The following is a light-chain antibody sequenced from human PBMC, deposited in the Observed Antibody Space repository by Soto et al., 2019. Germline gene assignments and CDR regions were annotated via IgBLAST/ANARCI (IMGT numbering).Light chain of an antibody. CDR1: QGISSY. V-gene: IGKV1-8*01. J-gene: IGKJ5*01. Sequence: AIRMTQSPSSFSASTGDRVTITCRASQGISSYLAWYQQKPGKAPKLLIYAASTLQSGVPSRFSGSGSGTAVTLTISCLQSEDFATYYCQQYYSYPRITFGQGTRLEIK. CDR2: AAS. CDR3: QQYYSYPRIT.